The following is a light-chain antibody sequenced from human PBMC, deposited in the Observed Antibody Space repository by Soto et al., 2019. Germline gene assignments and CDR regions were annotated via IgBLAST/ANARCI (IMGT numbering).Light chain of an antibody. V-gene: IGKV1-9*01. CDR2: AAS. CDR1: QGISSY. Sequence: DIQLTQSPSFLSASAGDRVTITCRASQGISSYLAWYQQKPGKAPKLLIYAASTLQSGVPSRFSGSGSGTEFTTTISSLQPEDFSTYYCQQLNSYPRVTFGGGTQVEIK. J-gene: IGKJ4*01. CDR3: QQLNSYPRVT.